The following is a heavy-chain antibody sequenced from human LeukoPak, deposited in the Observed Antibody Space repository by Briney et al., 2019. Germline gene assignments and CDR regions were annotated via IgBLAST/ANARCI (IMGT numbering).Heavy chain of an antibody. CDR2: IKQDGSEK. V-gene: IGHV3-7*01. CDR3: ARDQGYSYGYVPDY. CDR1: GFTFSSYW. D-gene: IGHD5-18*01. Sequence: GGSLRLSCAASGFTFSSYWMSWVRQAPGKGLEWVANIKQDGSEKYYVDSVKGRFTISRDNAKNSLYLQMNSLRAEDTAVYYCARDQGYSYGYVPDYWGQGTLVTVSS. J-gene: IGHJ4*02.